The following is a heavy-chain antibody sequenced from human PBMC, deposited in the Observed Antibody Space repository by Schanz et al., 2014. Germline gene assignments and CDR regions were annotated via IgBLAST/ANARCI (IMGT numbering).Heavy chain of an antibody. D-gene: IGHD3-22*01. CDR1: GFTFSSYA. J-gene: IGHJ3*01. Sequence: QVQLVESGGGVVQPGRSLRLSCAASGFTFSSYAMHWVRQAPGKGLEWLAVIWFDGTNKYNADSVKGRFTISRDNAKNSLYLQMNSLRAEDTGVYYCARGREVVAKIFDVWGQGTMVTVSS. CDR2: IWFDGTNK. V-gene: IGHV3-33*08. CDR3: ARGREVVAKIFDV.